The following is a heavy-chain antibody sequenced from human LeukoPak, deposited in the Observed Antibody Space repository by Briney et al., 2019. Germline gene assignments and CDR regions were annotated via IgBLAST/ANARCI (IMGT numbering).Heavy chain of an antibody. Sequence: GGSLRLSCAASGFTFSSYEMNWVRQAPGKGLEWVSYISSSGSTIYYADSVEGRFTISRDNAKNSLYLQMNSLRAEDTAVYYCARDGYCGGDCYSGVRSIDYWGQGTLVTVSS. CDR1: GFTFSSYE. D-gene: IGHD2-21*02. V-gene: IGHV3-48*03. CDR2: ISSSGSTI. CDR3: ARDGYCGGDCYSGVRSIDY. J-gene: IGHJ4*02.